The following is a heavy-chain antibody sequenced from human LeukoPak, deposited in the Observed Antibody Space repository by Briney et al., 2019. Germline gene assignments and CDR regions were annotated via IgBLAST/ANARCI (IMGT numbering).Heavy chain of an antibody. J-gene: IGHJ4*02. Sequence: ASVQVSCKASGYTFIANYLQWVRQAPGLRPEWLGWMHVGNGNTRYAPKFQGRVTLSRDTSINTAYMELSSLTSDDTAVYYCAREGSYCDGGDCYSFDFWGQGTLVTVSS. D-gene: IGHD2-21*02. CDR3: AREGSYCDGGDCYSFDF. CDR1: GYTFIANY. CDR2: MHVGNGNT. V-gene: IGHV1-2*02.